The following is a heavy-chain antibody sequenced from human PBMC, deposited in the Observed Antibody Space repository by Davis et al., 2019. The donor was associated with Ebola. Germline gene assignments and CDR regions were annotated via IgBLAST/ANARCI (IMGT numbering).Heavy chain of an antibody. D-gene: IGHD6-19*01. CDR3: ARRDSSGWYVYGMDV. CDR1: GYTFTGYY. Sequence: ASVKVSCKASGYTFTGYYMHWVRQAPGQGLEWMGWINPNSGGTNYAQKFQGRVTMTRDTSISTAYMELSRLRSDDTAVYYCARRDSSGWYVYGMDVWGQGTTVTVSS. CDR2: INPNSGGT. J-gene: IGHJ6*02. V-gene: IGHV1-2*02.